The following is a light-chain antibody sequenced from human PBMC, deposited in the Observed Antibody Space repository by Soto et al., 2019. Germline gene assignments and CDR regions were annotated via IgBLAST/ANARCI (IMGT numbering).Light chain of an antibody. CDR1: SGHSSYA. V-gene: IGLV4-69*01. CDR3: QTWGNGIGV. Sequence: QPVLTQSPSASASLGASVKLTCTLSSGHSSYAIAWHQQQPEKGPRYLMKLNSDGSHSKGDRIPDRFSGSSSGAERYLTISSLQSEDEADYYCQTWGNGIGVFGGGTQLTVL. J-gene: IGLJ2*01. CDR2: LNSDGSH.